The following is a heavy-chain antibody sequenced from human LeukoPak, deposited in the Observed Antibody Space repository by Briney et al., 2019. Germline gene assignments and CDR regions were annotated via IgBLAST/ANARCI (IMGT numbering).Heavy chain of an antibody. D-gene: IGHD2-2*01. CDR1: GFTFSDYY. CDR3: ARDIYCSSTSCHDAFDI. J-gene: IGHJ3*02. CDR2: ISSSGSTI. V-gene: IGHV3-11*01. Sequence: KPGGSLRLSCAASGFTFSDYYMSWIRQAPGKGLEWVSYISSSGSTIYYADSVKGRFTISRDNAKNSLYLQMNSLRAEDTAVYYCARDIYCSSTSCHDAFDIWGQGTMVTVSS.